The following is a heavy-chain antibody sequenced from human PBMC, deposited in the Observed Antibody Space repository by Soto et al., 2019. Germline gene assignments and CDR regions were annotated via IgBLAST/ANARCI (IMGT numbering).Heavy chain of an antibody. V-gene: IGHV1-3*05. J-gene: IGHJ5*02. Sequence: QVRLVQSGAEQKRPGASVKVSCKASGYTFTRYGIHWVRQAPGQRFEWMGWINAGNGKSKYSQKFQGRVTITRDTAARTAYRDLSSLKPEDTAVYYCARVYYDILTGDARSWFDPWGQGTLVTVSS. CDR1: GYTFTRYG. CDR3: ARVYYDILTGDARSWFDP. CDR2: INAGNGKS. D-gene: IGHD3-9*01.